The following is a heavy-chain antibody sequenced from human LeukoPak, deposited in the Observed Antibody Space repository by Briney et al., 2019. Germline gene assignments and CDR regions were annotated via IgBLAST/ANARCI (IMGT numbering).Heavy chain of an antibody. V-gene: IGHV3-23*01. Sequence: PGGSLRLSCAASGFTFSSYAMTWVRQAPGKGLEWVSAITGGGGSTYYADSVKGRFTISRDNSKNALYLQMNSLRAEDTAVYYCAKTIQWPYYFDYWGQGTLVTVSS. CDR1: GFTFSSYA. CDR3: AKTIQWPYYFDY. CDR2: ITGGGGST. J-gene: IGHJ4*02. D-gene: IGHD6-19*01.